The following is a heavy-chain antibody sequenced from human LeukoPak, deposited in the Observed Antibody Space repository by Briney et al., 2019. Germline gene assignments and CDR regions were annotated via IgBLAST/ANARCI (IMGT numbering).Heavy chain of an antibody. D-gene: IGHD6-19*01. V-gene: IGHV4-39*01. Sequence: ASETLSLTCTVSGDSISSSSYYWGGIRQPPGKGLEWIGTIYYSGSNYYSPSLESRVTISIDTSKNQFSLRLNSVTAADTAVYYCARVLPQWLARYYFDRWGLGTLVTVSS. CDR1: GDSISSSSYY. CDR2: IYYSGSN. CDR3: ARVLPQWLARYYFDR. J-gene: IGHJ4*02.